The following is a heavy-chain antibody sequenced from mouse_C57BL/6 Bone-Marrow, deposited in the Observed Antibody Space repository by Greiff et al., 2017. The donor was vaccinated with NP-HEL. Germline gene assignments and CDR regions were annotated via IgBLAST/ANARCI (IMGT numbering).Heavy chain of an antibody. Sequence: EVKLEESGAELVRPGASVKLSCTASGFNIKDYYMHWVKQRPEQGLEWIGRIDPEDGDTEYAPKFQGKATMTADTSSNTAYLQLSSLTSEDTAVYYCTPRDYYGTFYAMDYWGQGTSVTVSS. D-gene: IGHD1-1*01. CDR2: IDPEDGDT. CDR3: TPRDYYGTFYAMDY. CDR1: GFNIKDYY. J-gene: IGHJ4*01. V-gene: IGHV14-1*01.